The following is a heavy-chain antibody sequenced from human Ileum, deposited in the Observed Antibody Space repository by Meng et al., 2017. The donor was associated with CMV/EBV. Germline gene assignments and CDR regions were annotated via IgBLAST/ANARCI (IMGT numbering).Heavy chain of an antibody. CDR2: ISSSSKI. Sequence: GESLKISCGGSGFSFRSYSMNWVRQTPGKGLEWLASISSSSKIFYADSVKGRFTISRDNARNSLSLQMSSLRAEDTAVYYCTRDEGGYCTSIGCYKGMDVWGQGTTVTVSS. V-gene: IGHV3-21*06. J-gene: IGHJ6*02. CDR1: GFSFRSYS. D-gene: IGHD2-2*02. CDR3: TRDEGGYCTSIGCYKGMDV.